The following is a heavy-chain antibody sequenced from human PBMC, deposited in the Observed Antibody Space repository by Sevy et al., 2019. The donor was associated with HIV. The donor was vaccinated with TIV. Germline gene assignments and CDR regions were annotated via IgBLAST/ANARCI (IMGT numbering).Heavy chain of an antibody. CDR2: ISYEARNE. Sequence: GGSLRLSCAASGLTFSSYAMHWVRQGPGKGLEWVAVISYEARNEDYEDSVKGRFTISRDNSKNTLYLQMNSLRAEDTAVYYCARFPPERAFDIWGQGTMVTVSS. V-gene: IGHV3-30*04. CDR1: GLTFSSYA. J-gene: IGHJ3*02. CDR3: ARFPPERAFDI.